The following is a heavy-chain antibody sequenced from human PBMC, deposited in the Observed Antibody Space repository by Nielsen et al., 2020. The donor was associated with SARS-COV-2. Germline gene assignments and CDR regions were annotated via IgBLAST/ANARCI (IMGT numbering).Heavy chain of an antibody. D-gene: IGHD1-26*01. CDR2: IDSAGDT. J-gene: IGHJ4*02. V-gene: IGHV3-13*04. CDR3: ASLRAWDPFDY. Sequence: GESLKISCAASGFNFSSYDIFWVRQATGKGLEWVATIDSAGDTFYPGSVKGRFSVSRENGKNSLFLQMNSLRDGDTAVYYCASLRAWDPFDYWGQGTLVTASS. CDR1: GFNFSSYD.